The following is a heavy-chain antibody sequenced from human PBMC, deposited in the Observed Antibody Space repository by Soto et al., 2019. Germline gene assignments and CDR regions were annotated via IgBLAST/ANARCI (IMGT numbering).Heavy chain of an antibody. CDR3: ARDEVTIFGVVTVPYGMDV. Sequence: CYADSVKGRFTISRDNSKNTLYLQMNSLRAEDTAVYYCARDEVTIFGVVTVPYGMDVWGQGTTVTVSS. D-gene: IGHD3-3*01. V-gene: IGHV3-33*01. J-gene: IGHJ6*02.